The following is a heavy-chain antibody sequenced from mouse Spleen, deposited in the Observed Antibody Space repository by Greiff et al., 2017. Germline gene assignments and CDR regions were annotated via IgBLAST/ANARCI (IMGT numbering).Heavy chain of an antibody. CDR2: ISSGGST. D-gene: IGHD2-4*01. CDR3: ARGYDYDGPCFDY. Sequence: EVHLVESGGGLVKPGGSLKLSCAASGFTFSSYAMSWVRQTPEKRLEWVASISSGGSTYYPDSVKGRFTISRDNARNILYLQMSSLRSEDTAMYYCARGYDYDGPCFDYWGQGTTLTVSS. CDR1: GFTFSSYA. V-gene: IGHV5-6-5*01. J-gene: IGHJ2*01.